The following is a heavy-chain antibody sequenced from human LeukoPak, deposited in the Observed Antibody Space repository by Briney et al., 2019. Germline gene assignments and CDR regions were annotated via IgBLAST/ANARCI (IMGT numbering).Heavy chain of an antibody. V-gene: IGHV3-33*01. CDR1: GFTFSSYG. Sequence: LPGGSLRLSCAASGFTFSSYGMHWVRQAPGKGLEWVAIIWYDGSDKQYADSVKGRFTISRDNSKNTVYLQMNSLRAEDTSVYYCARDMYDGSSGYFPPDHWGQGTLVTVSS. J-gene: IGHJ4*02. CDR3: ARDMYDGSSGYFPPDH. CDR2: IWYDGSDK. D-gene: IGHD3-22*01.